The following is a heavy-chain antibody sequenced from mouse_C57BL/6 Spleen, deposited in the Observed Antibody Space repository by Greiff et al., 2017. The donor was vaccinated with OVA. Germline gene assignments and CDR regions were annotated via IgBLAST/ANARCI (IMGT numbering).Heavy chain of an antibody. J-gene: IGHJ1*03. CDR1: GYTFTSYW. D-gene: IGHD2-4*01. CDR2: IDPSDSET. Sequence: VQLQQPGAELVRPGSSVKLSCKASGYTFTSYWMHWVKQRPIQGLEWIGNIDPSDSETHYNQKFKDKATLTVDKSSSTAYMQLSSLTSEDSAVYYCARFGDYGWYFDVWGTGTTVTVSS. V-gene: IGHV1-52*01. CDR3: ARFGDYGWYFDV.